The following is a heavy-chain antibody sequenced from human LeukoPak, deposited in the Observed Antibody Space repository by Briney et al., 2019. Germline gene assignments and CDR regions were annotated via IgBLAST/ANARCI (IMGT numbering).Heavy chain of an antibody. CDR3: ATDLWFGELDYYYYYYGMDV. Sequence: GGSLRLSCAASGFTFSSYSMNWVRQAPGKGREWVSYISSSSSTIYYADSVKGRFTISRDNAKNSLYLQMNSLRDEDTAVYYCATDLWFGELDYYYYYYGMDVWGQGTTVTVSS. D-gene: IGHD3-10*01. J-gene: IGHJ6*02. CDR1: GFTFSSYS. V-gene: IGHV3-48*02. CDR2: ISSSSSTI.